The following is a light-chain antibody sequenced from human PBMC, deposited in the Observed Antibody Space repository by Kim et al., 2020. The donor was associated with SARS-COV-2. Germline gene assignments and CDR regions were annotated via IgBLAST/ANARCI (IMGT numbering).Light chain of an antibody. CDR1: QSVSSSY. J-gene: IGKJ4*01. CDR3: QQYGSSPLT. Sequence: PGQRTTPSCRASQSVSSSYLAWYQQKPGQAPRLLIYGASSRATDIPDRFSGSGSGTDFTLTISRLEPEDFAVYYCQQYGSSPLTFGGGTKVDIK. CDR2: GAS. V-gene: IGKV3-20*01.